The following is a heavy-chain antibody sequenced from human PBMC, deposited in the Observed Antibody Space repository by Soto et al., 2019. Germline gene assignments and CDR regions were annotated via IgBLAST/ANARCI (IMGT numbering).Heavy chain of an antibody. CDR1: GYTFTGYY. CDR3: ARATYYYDSSGNDY. CDR2: INPNSGGT. Sequence: SVKVSCKASGYTFTGYYIHWVRQAPGQGLEWMGWINPNSGGTNYAQKFQGRVTMTRDTSISTAYMELSRLRSDDTAVYYCARATYYYDSSGNDYWGQGTLVTVSS. J-gene: IGHJ4*02. V-gene: IGHV1-2*02. D-gene: IGHD3-22*01.